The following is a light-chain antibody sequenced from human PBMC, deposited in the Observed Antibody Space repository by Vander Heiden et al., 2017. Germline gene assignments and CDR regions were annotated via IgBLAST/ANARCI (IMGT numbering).Light chain of an antibody. J-gene: IGLJ2*01. Sequence: SYDLTQPPPVSVSPGQTASITCSGDKLGDKYACWYHQKPGQSPVLVIYQDSKRPSGIPERFSGSNSGNTATLTISGTQAMDEADYYCQAWDSSTVVLGGGTKMTVL. CDR3: QAWDSSTVV. V-gene: IGLV3-1*01. CDR1: KLGDKY. CDR2: QDS.